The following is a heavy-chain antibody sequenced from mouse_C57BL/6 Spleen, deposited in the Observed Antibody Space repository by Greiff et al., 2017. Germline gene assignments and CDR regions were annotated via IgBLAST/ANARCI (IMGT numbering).Heavy chain of an antibody. CDR3: ARMWVTAQAHYFDY. CDR2: INPGSGGT. V-gene: IGHV1-54*01. Sequence: VKLQQSGAELVRPGTSVKVSCKASGYAFTNYLIAWVKQRPGQGLEWIGVINPGSGGTNYNEKFKGKATLTADKSSSTAYMQLSSLTSEDSAVYFCARMWVTAQAHYFDYWGQGTTLTVSS. J-gene: IGHJ2*01. D-gene: IGHD3-2*02. CDR1: GYAFTNYL.